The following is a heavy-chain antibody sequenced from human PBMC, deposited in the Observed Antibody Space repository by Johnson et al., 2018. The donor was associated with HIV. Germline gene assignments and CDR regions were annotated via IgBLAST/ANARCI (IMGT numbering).Heavy chain of an antibody. CDR3: ATDQVGRSYGGEYQI. J-gene: IGHJ3*02. V-gene: IGHV3-15*01. D-gene: IGHD3-16*01. CDR1: RFTFSDAW. Sequence: VQLVESGGGLVKPGGSLRLSCAASRFTFSDAWMSWVRQAPGKGLEWLGRIKSEGGGGTTDYAAPVKGRFTISRDDSKNTMYLQMNSLKVEDTAVYYCATDQVGRSYGGEYQIWGQGTMVTVSS. CDR2: IKSEGGGGTT.